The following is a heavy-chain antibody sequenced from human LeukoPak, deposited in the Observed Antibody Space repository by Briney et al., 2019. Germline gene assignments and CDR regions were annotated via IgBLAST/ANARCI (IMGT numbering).Heavy chain of an antibody. CDR2: ISGGGGST. CDR1: GFTFSSYA. Sequence: GGSLRLSCAASGFTFSSYAMNWVRQAPGKGLEWVSTISGGGGSTYYADSVKGRFTISRDNTKNTLYLQMNSLRAEDTAVYYCAKDRHAPGRYCSSTSCFPFDSWGQGTLVTVSS. J-gene: IGHJ5*01. V-gene: IGHV3-23*01. CDR3: AKDRHAPGRYCSSTSCFPFDS. D-gene: IGHD2-2*01.